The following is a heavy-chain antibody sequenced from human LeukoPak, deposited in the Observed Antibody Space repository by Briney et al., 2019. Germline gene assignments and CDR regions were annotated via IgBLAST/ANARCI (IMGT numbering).Heavy chain of an antibody. CDR1: GVSISSGGYY. D-gene: IGHD1-26*01. Sequence: SETLSLTCTVSGVSISSGGYYWNWIRQHPGKGLEWIGYIYYSGSTYYNPSLKSRVTISVDTSKNQFSLKLSSVTAADTAVYYCARVRSYHNWFDPWGQGTLVTVSS. J-gene: IGHJ5*02. CDR3: ARVRSYHNWFDP. CDR2: IYYSGST. V-gene: IGHV4-31*03.